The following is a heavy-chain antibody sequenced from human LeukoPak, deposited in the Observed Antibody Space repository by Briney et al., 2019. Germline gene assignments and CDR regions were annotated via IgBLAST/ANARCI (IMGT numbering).Heavy chain of an antibody. D-gene: IGHD6-6*01. CDR2: ISSSSTYI. CDR3: AGYCSSEDY. V-gene: IGHV3-21*01. CDR1: GFTFSTCS. Sequence: GASLRLSCAASGFTFSTCSMNWVRQAPGKGLEWVSAISSSSTYIYYADSVKGRFTISRDDAKNSLSLQMNSLRAEDTAVYFCAGYCSSEDYWGQGTLVTVSS. J-gene: IGHJ4*02.